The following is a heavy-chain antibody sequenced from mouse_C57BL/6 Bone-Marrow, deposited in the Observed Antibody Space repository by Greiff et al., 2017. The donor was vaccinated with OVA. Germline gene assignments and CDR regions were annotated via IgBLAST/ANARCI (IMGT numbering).Heavy chain of an antibody. CDR2: INPNNGGT. V-gene: IGHV1-26*01. D-gene: IGHD1-2*01. Sequence: VQLQQSGPELVKPGASVKISCKASGYTFTDYYMNWVKQSPGKSLEWIGDINPNNGGTSYNQKFKGKATLTVDKSSSTAYMELRSLTSEDAAVYYCARTTAWYFDVWGTGTTVTASS. J-gene: IGHJ1*03. CDR3: ARTTAWYFDV. CDR1: GYTFTDYY.